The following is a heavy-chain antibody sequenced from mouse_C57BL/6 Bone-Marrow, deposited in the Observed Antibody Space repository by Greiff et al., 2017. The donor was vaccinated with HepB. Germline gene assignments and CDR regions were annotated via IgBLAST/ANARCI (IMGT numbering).Heavy chain of an antibody. V-gene: IGHV2-2*01. D-gene: IGHD1-1*01. CDR2: IWSGGST. CDR3: ARNTDYFYFDY. Sequence: VQLKESGPGLVQPSQSLSITCTVSGFSLTSYGVHWVRQSPGKGLEWLGVIWSGGSTDYNAAFISRLSISKDNSKSQVFFKMNSLQADDTAIYYCARNTDYFYFDYWGQGTTLTVSS. CDR1: GFSLTSYG. J-gene: IGHJ2*01.